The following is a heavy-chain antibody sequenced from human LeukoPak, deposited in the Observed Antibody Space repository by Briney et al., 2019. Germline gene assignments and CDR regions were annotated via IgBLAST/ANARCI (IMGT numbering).Heavy chain of an antibody. V-gene: IGHV3-30-3*01. Sequence: GGSLRLSCAASGFTFSSYAMHWVRQAPGKGLEWVAVISYDGSNKYYADSVKGRFTISRDSSKNTLYLQMNSLRAEDTAVYYCARDQGGYSSSSLYYFDYWGQGTLATVSS. D-gene: IGHD6-6*01. CDR2: ISYDGSNK. CDR3: ARDQGGYSSSSLYYFDY. J-gene: IGHJ4*02. CDR1: GFTFSSYA.